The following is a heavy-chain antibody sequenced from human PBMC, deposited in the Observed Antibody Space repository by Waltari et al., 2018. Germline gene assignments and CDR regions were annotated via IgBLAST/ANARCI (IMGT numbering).Heavy chain of an antibody. V-gene: IGHV3-21*04. CDR2: ISSSSSYI. Sequence: EVQLVESGGGLVKPGGSLRLSCAASGFTFSSYSMNWVRQAPGKGLEWVSSISSSSSYIYYADSGKGRFTISRDNAKNSLYLQMNGLGAEDTAVYYCARGSSGWNIFDYWGQGTLVTVSS. D-gene: IGHD6-19*01. CDR3: ARGSSGWNIFDY. J-gene: IGHJ4*02. CDR1: GFTFSSYS.